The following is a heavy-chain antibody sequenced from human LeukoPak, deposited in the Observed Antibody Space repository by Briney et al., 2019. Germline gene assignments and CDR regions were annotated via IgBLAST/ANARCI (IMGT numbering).Heavy chain of an antibody. J-gene: IGHJ3*02. CDR3: ARGTTPGYSGHGGALDAFDI. Sequence: PSETLSLTCAVSGETFSGYYWSWIRQPPGKGLEWIGEINHSGSTNYNPSLKSRVTISVDTSKNQFSLKLTSVTAADTAVYYCARGTTPGYSGHGGALDAFDIWGQGTRVTVSS. CDR1: GETFSGYY. CDR2: INHSGST. V-gene: IGHV4-34*01. D-gene: IGHD5-12*01.